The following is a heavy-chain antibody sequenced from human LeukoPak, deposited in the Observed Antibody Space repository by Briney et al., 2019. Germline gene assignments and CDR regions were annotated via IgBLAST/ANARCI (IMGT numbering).Heavy chain of an antibody. Sequence: ASVKVSCKVSGYTFTDYYIHWVQQAPGKGHEWMGLVDPEDGETIYTEKFQGRVTITADTSTDTAYMELSSLRSEDTAVYYCATGPPYSSGSFDYWGQGTLVTVSS. V-gene: IGHV1-69-2*01. CDR2: VDPEDGET. D-gene: IGHD6-19*01. CDR1: GYTFTDYY. CDR3: ATGPPYSSGSFDY. J-gene: IGHJ4*02.